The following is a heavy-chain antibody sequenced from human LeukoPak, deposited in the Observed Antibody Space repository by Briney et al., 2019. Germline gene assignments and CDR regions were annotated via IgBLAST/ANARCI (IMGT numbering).Heavy chain of an antibody. J-gene: IGHJ4*02. CDR1: GFIFNEYG. D-gene: IGHD1-26*01. Sequence: GGSLRLSCVASGFIFNEYGVTWVRQIPGKGLEWVCGINGNGGRTGYADSVKGRFTISRDNAKNSLYLEMDSLRAEDTALYFCARLFNAGLGAPLDYGGQGTLVSVSS. CDR2: INGNGGRT. V-gene: IGHV3-20*04. CDR3: ARLFNAGLGAPLDY.